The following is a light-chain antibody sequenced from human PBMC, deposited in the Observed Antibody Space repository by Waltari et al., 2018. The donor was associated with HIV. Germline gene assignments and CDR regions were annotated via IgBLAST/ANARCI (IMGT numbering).Light chain of an antibody. CDR3: CSYADTYFVL. V-gene: IGLV2-11*01. CDR1: SRAVGGYNL. CDR2: DVT. J-gene: IGLJ2*01. Sequence: QSALTQPRSVSGSPGQSVTISCTGTSRAVGGYNLFSWYQHHPNKGPKLLIYDVTKRPSGVPDRVSGSKSGNTASLTISGLQAEDEADYYCCSYADTYFVLFGGRTTLTVL.